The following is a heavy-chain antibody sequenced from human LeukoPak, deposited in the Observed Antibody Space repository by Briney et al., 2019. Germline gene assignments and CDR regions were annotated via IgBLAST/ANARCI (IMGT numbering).Heavy chain of an antibody. CDR2: IYYSGST. CDR3: ARRTRGGDSPGAFDI. CDR1: GDSISSYY. V-gene: IGHV4-59*01. J-gene: IGHJ3*02. Sequence: KTSETLSLTCTVSGDSISSYYWSWIRQPPRKGLEWNGYIYYSGSTNYNPSLKSRVTISVDTSKNQFSLKLTSVTAADTAVYYCARRTRGGDSPGAFDIWGQGTMVTVSS. D-gene: IGHD2-21*02.